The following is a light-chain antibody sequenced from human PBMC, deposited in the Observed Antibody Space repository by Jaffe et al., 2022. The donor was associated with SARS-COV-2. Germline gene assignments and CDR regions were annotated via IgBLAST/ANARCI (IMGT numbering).Light chain of an antibody. CDR1: QSVLYSPNNKEY. Sequence: DIVMTQSPDSLAVSLGERATINCKSSQSVLYSPNNKEYLAWYQQKPGQPPKLLIYWASTRESGVPDRFSGSGSGTDFTLTISSLQAEDVAVYYCQQYYSSPTFGQGTKVEIK. V-gene: IGKV4-1*01. J-gene: IGKJ1*01. CDR2: WAS. CDR3: QQYYSSPT.